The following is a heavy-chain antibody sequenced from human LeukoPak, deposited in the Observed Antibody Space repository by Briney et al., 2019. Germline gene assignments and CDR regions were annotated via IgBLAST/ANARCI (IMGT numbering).Heavy chain of an antibody. CDR2: ISSSSSYT. V-gene: IGHV3-11*06. CDR1: GFTFSDYY. D-gene: IGHD5-24*01. J-gene: IGHJ4*02. CDR3: ARDVRWLQFHYFDY. Sequence: GGSLRLSCAVSGFTFSDYYMSWIRQAPGKGLEWVSYISSSSSYTNYADSVKGRFTISRDNAKNSLYLQMNCLRAEDTAVYYCARDVRWLQFHYFDYWGQGTLVTVSS.